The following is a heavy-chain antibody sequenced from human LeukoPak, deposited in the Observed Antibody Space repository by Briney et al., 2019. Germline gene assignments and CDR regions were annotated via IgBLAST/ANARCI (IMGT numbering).Heavy chain of an antibody. D-gene: IGHD2-2*01. Sequence: SETLSLTCTVSGGSISSYYWSWIRQPAGKGLEWIGRIYTSGSTNYNPSLKSRVTMSVDTSKNQFSLKLSSVTAADTAVYYCARDYAPRSTSSYGMDVWGQETTVTVSS. V-gene: IGHV4-4*07. J-gene: IGHJ6*02. CDR2: IYTSGST. CDR1: GGSISSYY. CDR3: ARDYAPRSTSSYGMDV.